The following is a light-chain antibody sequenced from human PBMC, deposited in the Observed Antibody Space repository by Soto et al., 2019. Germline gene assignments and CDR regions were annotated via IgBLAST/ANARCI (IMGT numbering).Light chain of an antibody. Sequence: DIQMTQSPSTLSASVGDRVTITCRASQSISTWLAWYQQKPGTAPKLLIYRASTLESGVPSRFSGSGSGTECTLTINSLQTDDFATYYCQQYTTYSGTFGPGTKVDIK. V-gene: IGKV1-5*03. J-gene: IGKJ3*01. CDR3: QQYTTYSGT. CDR2: RAS. CDR1: QSISTW.